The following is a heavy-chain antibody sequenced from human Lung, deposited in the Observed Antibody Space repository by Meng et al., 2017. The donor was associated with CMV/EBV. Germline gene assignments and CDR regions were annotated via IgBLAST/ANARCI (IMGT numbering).Heavy chain of an antibody. Sequence: SETLSLXXTVSGDSISTYCWNWLRQSPGKGLEWIGYISDSGSTNYNPSLKSRVAFSLDTSKNQFSLKLSSVTAADTAVYYCARFDIDVEGYYGMDVWGQGXTVTVSS. J-gene: IGHJ6*02. CDR1: GDSISTYC. CDR3: ARFDIDVEGYYGMDV. D-gene: IGHD5-12*01. CDR2: ISDSGST. V-gene: IGHV4-59*01.